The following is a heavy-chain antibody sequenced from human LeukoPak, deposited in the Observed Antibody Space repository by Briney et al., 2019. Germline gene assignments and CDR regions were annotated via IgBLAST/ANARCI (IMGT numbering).Heavy chain of an antibody. CDR2: IIPIFGTA. CDR3: ASMGGYYDSSGVVPPSNWFDP. J-gene: IGHJ5*02. CDR1: GGTFSSYA. V-gene: IGHV1-69*05. D-gene: IGHD3-22*01. Sequence: SVKVSCKASGGTFSSYAISWVRQAPGQGLEWMGGIIPIFGTANYAQKFQGRVTITTDESTSTAYMELSSLRSEDTAVYYCASMGGYYDSSGVVPPSNWFDPWGQGTLVTVSS.